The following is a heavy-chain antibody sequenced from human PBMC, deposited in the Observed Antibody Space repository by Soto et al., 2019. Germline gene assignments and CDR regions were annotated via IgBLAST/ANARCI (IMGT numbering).Heavy chain of an antibody. CDR1: GGSVNNENHY. J-gene: IGHJ4*02. CDR2: LISTGRT. V-gene: IGHV4-39*02. CDR3: GRHVGHYGDWAFEC. D-gene: IGHD3-10*01. Sequence: QLQLQESGPGLVKPSETLSLICTVSGGSVNNENHYWVWIRQPPGKGLEWISRLISTGRTYYNPSHEKRVPXXVXTXXSHLSRSLGSVTVADEAVHCCGRHVGHYGDWAFECWGPGNLVTVSS.